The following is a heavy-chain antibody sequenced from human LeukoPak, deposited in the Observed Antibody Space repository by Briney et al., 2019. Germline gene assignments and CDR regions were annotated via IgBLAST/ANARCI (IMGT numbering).Heavy chain of an antibody. J-gene: IGHJ5*02. CDR1: GGSISSYY. Sequence: PSETLSLTCTVSGGSISSYYWSWIRQPPGKGLEWIGYIYYSGSTNYNPSLKSRVTISVDTSKNQFSLKLSSVTAADTAVYYCARVVVVAAISTFDPWGQGTLVTVSS. CDR2: IYYSGST. D-gene: IGHD2-15*01. V-gene: IGHV4-59*01. CDR3: ARVVVVAAISTFDP.